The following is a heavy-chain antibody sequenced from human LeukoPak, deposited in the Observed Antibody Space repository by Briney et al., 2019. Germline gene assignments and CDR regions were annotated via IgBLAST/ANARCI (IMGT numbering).Heavy chain of an antibody. CDR3: ARVGIAAAAPNWFDP. CDR1: GGSISSYY. V-gene: IGHV4-4*07. D-gene: IGHD6-13*01. CDR2: IYTSGST. Sequence: SETLSLTCTVSGGSISSYYWSWIRQPAGKGLEWIGRIYTSGSTNYNPSLNSRVTISVDTSKNQFSLKLSSVTAADTAVYYCARVGIAAAAPNWFDPWGQGALVTVSS. J-gene: IGHJ5*02.